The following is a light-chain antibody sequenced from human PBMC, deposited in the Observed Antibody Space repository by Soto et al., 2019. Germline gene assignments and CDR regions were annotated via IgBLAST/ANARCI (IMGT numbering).Light chain of an antibody. CDR1: QDIRTS. CDR2: GAS. J-gene: IGKJ3*01. V-gene: IGKV1-33*01. Sequence: DLQMTQSPSSLSASVGARVSITCQASQDIRTSLSWFQQKPGRAPKLLIYGASNLETGVPSRFRGSGSGTDCTFTITSLQPEDIATYYCQQYDNLPPFSFGPGTKVDIK. CDR3: QQYDNLPPFS.